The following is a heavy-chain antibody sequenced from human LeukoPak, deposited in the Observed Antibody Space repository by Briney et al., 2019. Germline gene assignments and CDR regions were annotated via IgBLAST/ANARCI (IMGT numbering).Heavy chain of an antibody. J-gene: IGHJ3*02. CDR2: IYSGGNT. Sequence: GGSLRLSCAASGLTVSSNYMSWVRQAPGKGLEWVSVIYSGGNTNYADSAKGRFTISRDNSKNTLYLQMNSLRAEDSAGYYGARVYYDNTYSNAFDIWGQGTMVTVSS. CDR1: GLTVSSNY. CDR3: ARVYYDNTYSNAFDI. V-gene: IGHV3-53*01. D-gene: IGHD3-22*01.